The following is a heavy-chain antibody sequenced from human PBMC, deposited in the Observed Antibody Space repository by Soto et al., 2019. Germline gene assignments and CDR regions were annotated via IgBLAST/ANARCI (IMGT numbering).Heavy chain of an antibody. V-gene: IGHV4-61*01. D-gene: IGHD2-15*01. Sequence: SETLSLTCTVSGGSVSSGSYYWSWIRQPPGKGLEWIGYIYYSGSTNYSPSLKSRVTISVDTSKNQFSLKLSSVTAADTAVYYCARGGCSGGSCYSVRPFDYWGQGTLVTVSS. J-gene: IGHJ4*02. CDR1: GGSVSSGSYY. CDR2: IYYSGST. CDR3: ARGGCSGGSCYSVRPFDY.